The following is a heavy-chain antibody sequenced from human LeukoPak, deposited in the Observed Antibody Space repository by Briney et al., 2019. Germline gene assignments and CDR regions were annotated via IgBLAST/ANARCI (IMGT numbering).Heavy chain of an antibody. CDR3: ARCGIAAAVVGQRSAFDI. V-gene: IGHV5-51*01. J-gene: IGHJ3*02. D-gene: IGHD6-13*01. CDR2: IYPGDSDT. CDR1: GYSFTSYW. Sequence: GESLKISCKGSGYSFTSYWIGWVRQMPGKGLEWMGIIYPGDSDTRYSPSFQGQVTISADKSISTAYLQWSSLKASDTAMYYCARCGIAAAVVGQRSAFDIWGQGTMVTVSS.